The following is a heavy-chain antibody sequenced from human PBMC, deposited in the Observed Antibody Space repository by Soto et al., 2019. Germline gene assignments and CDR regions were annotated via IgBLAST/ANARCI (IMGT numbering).Heavy chain of an antibody. CDR1: GFTFSSYA. CDR2: ISGSGGST. CDR3: ARETPRKTHGIDY. V-gene: IGHV3-23*01. Sequence: GESLKISCAASGFTFSSYAMSWVRQAPGKGLEWVSAISGSGGSTYYADSVKGRFTISRDNSKNTLYLQMNSLRAEDTAVYYCARETPRKTHGIDYWGQGTLVTVSS. J-gene: IGHJ4*02.